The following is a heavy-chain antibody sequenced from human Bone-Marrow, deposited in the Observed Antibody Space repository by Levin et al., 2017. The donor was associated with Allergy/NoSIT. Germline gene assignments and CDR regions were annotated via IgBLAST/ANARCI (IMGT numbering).Heavy chain of an antibody. CDR1: GFPLSNHA. Sequence: LSLTCVADGFPLSNHAMHWVRQAPGKGLEYVSALSSDGETTFYADSVKGRFTISRDTSKNTLYLQVGSLRVEDMAVYYCARGAAPEALLFWFDPWGQGIPVIVSS. CDR2: LSSDGETT. V-gene: IGHV3-64*02. J-gene: IGHJ5*02. CDR3: ARGAAPEALLFWFDP. D-gene: IGHD6-13*01.